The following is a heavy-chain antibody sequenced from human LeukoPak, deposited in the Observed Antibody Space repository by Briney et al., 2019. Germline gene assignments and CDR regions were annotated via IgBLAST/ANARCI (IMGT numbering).Heavy chain of an antibody. V-gene: IGHV4-39*01. CDR1: GGSISSSSYY. D-gene: IGHD6-13*01. J-gene: IGHJ4*02. CDR3: VRGEDIAAAGLDY. Sequence: KPSETLSLTCTVSGGSISSSSYYWGWIRQPPGKGLEWIGSIYYSGSTYYNPSLKSRVTISVDTSKNQFSLKLSSVTAADTAVYYCVRGEDIAAAGLDYWGQGTLVTVSS. CDR2: IYYSGST.